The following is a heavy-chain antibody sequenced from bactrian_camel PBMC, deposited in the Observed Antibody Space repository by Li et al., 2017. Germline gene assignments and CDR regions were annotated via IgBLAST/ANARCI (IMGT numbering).Heavy chain of an antibody. CDR2: IGSDGTI. V-gene: IGHV3S55*01. Sequence: HVQLVESGGGSVQGGGSLRLTCAASGYTYYCMLWLRQAPGKEREGVAAIGSDGTITYADSVKGRFTISKDNAKDTLYLQMDSLKPEDSAMYVCAAQGPYDYGARGVYCTANPRYGHWGQGTQVTVS. CDR1: GYTYYC. D-gene: IGHD5*01. CDR3: AAQGPYDYGARGVYCTANPRYGH. J-gene: IGHJ4*01.